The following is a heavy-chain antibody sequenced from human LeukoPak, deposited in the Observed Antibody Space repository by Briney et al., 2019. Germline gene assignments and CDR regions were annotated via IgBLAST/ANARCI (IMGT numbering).Heavy chain of an antibody. CDR1: GGSISSYY. Sequence: SETLSLTCTVSGGSISSYYWSWLRQPPGKGLEWIGYVSYSGSTNYNPSLKSRVTISVDTSKNRFSLKLSSVTAADTAVYYCARAHSSGNYFDYWGQGTLVTVSS. J-gene: IGHJ4*02. CDR3: ARAHSSGNYFDY. D-gene: IGHD3-22*01. V-gene: IGHV4-59*01. CDR2: VSYSGST.